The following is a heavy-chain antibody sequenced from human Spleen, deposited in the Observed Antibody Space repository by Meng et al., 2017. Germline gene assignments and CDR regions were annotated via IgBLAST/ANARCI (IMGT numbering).Heavy chain of an antibody. CDR3: ARGLGGSTEN. V-gene: IGHV4-4*02. J-gene: IGHJ4*02. CDR1: GGSISSSHW. Sequence: VRLKESGPGPVMPSGPRSLTFDVAGGSISSSHWWSWVRQPPGKGLEWIGEIYQSGGANYNPSLKTRVTISVDTSKNQFSLKLRSVTAADTAVYYCARGLGGSTENWGQGTLVTVPS. D-gene: IGHD2-15*01. CDR2: IYQSGGA.